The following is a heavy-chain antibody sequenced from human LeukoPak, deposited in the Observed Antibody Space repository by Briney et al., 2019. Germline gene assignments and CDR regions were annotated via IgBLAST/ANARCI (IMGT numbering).Heavy chain of an antibody. J-gene: IGHJ4*02. CDR2: IYPGNSDT. D-gene: IGHD3-10*01. V-gene: IGHV5-51*01. CDR3: ARLHYFGSGNYYNVGDY. CDR1: GYSFSSYW. Sequence: GESLKISCKGSGYSFSSYWIGWVRQMRGKGLEWMGIIYPGNSDTRYSPSFQGQVTISADKSISTAYLQWSSLKASDTAMYYCARLHYFGSGNYYNVGDYWGQGTLVTVSS.